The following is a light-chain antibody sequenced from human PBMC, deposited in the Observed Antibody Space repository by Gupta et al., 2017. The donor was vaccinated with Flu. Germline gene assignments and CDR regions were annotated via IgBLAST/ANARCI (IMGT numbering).Light chain of an antibody. Sequence: NIGNNYVYWYQHLPGTTPTVVIDVNDQRPPGVPDRFSGSKSGTSASLVISGLRSEDEATYYCATWDDSLRGILFGGGTKLTVL. CDR1: NIGNNY. CDR3: ATWDDSLRGIL. V-gene: IGLV1-47*01. J-gene: IGLJ2*01. CDR2: VND.